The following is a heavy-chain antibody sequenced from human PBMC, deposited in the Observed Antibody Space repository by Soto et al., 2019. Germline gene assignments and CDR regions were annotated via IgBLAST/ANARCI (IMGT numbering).Heavy chain of an antibody. CDR3: ATSVEMATINPSAGFDY. CDR1: GYTFTNYY. J-gene: IGHJ4*02. V-gene: IGHV1-46*03. CDR2: INPRSGST. D-gene: IGHD5-12*01. Sequence: GASVKVSCKASGYTFTNYYMHWVRQAPGQGLEWMGIINPRSGSTSYAQRFQGRVTMTRDTSANTVYMELSSLRSEDTAVYYCATSVEMATINPSAGFDYWGQGTLVTVSS.